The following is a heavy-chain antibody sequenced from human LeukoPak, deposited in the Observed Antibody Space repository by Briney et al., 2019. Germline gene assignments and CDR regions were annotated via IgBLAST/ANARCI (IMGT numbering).Heavy chain of an antibody. V-gene: IGHV4-59*12. CDR3: ARSTSTKAGFLDY. Sequence: SETLSLTCTVSGGSISSYYWSWIRQPPGKGLEWIGYIYYSGSTNYNPSLKSRVTISVDTSKNQFSLKLSSVTVADTAVYYCARSTSTKAGFLDYWGQGTLVTVSS. J-gene: IGHJ4*02. D-gene: IGHD2-2*01. CDR2: IYYSGST. CDR1: GGSISSYY.